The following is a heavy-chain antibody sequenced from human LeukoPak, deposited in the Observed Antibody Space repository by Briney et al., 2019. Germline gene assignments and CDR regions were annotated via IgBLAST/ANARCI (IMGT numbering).Heavy chain of an antibody. CDR2: ISYDGSNK. J-gene: IGHJ4*02. CDR1: GFTFSSYA. V-gene: IGHV3-30-3*01. Sequence: GRSLRLSCAAFGFTFSSYAMHWVRQAPGKGLEWVAVISYDGSNKYYADSVKGRFTISRDNSKNTLYLQMNSLRAEDTAVYYCARDDEGAGFDYWGQGTLVTVSS. CDR3: ARDDEGAGFDY.